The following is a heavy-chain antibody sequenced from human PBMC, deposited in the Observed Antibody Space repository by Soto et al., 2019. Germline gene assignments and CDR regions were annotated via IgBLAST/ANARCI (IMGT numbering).Heavy chain of an antibody. CDR3: ATREGLPDPFDI. D-gene: IGHD1-26*01. Sequence: QVQLQESGPGLVKPSGTLSLTCAVSGGSISSSQWWGWVRQSPGRGLEWIGEIYHSGSTNYNPSLYSRVTVSLDKSKNQCSLKLTSVTAADTAIYYCATREGLPDPFDIWGHGTMVTVSS. J-gene: IGHJ3*02. CDR1: GGSISSSQW. CDR2: IYHSGST. V-gene: IGHV4-4*02.